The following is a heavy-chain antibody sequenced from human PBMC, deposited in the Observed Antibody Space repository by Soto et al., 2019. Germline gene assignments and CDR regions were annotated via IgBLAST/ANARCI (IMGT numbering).Heavy chain of an antibody. CDR3: ARDRVTMVRGVSDAFDI. V-gene: IGHV4-31*03. Sequence: QVQLQESGPGLVKPSQTLSLTCTVSGGSISSGGYYWSWIRQHPGKGLEWIGYIYYSGSTYYNPSLKSRVTISVDTSKNQFSLKLSSVTAADTAVYYCARDRVTMVRGVSDAFDIWGQGTMVTVSS. CDR1: GGSISSGGYY. J-gene: IGHJ3*02. D-gene: IGHD3-10*01. CDR2: IYYSGST.